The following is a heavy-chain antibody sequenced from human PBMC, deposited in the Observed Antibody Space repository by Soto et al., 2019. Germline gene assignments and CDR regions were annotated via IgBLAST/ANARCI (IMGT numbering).Heavy chain of an antibody. CDR2: IIPIFGTA. CDR3: AIDNPVAGTDY. V-gene: IGHV1-69*13. D-gene: IGHD6-13*01. Sequence: SSVKVSCKASGGTFSSYAISWVRQAPGQGLEWMGGIIPIFGTANYAQKFQGRVTITADESTNTAYMELSSLRSEDTAVYYCAIDNPVAGTDYCGQGSLGTVSS. J-gene: IGHJ4*01. CDR1: GGTFSSYA.